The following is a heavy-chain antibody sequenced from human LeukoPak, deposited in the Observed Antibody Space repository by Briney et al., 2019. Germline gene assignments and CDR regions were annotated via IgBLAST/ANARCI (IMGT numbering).Heavy chain of an antibody. CDR3: ARAAPYYYDSSGYSAFDS. J-gene: IGHJ3*02. D-gene: IGHD3-22*01. CDR2: ISSTSSTI. CDR1: GFTFRSYS. V-gene: IGHV3-48*02. Sequence: GGSLRLSCAASGFTFRSYSMHWVRQAPGKGLEWVSYISSTSSTIYYADSVKGRFTISRDNAKNSLYLKMHSLRDEDTAVYYCARAAPYYYDSSGYSAFDSWGQGTMVTVSA.